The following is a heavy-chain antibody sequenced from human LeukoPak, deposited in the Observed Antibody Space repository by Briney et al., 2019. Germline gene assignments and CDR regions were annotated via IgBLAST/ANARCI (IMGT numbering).Heavy chain of an antibody. Sequence: GESLKISRKGSGYSFTSYWIGWVRQMPGKGLEWMGIIYPGDSDTRYSPSFQGQVTISADKSISTAYLQWSSLKASDTVMYYCASRSGLLDCSGGSCYPDAFDIWGQGTMVTVSS. J-gene: IGHJ3*02. CDR1: GYSFTSYW. D-gene: IGHD2-15*01. CDR2: IYPGDSDT. V-gene: IGHV5-51*01. CDR3: ASRSGLLDCSGGSCYPDAFDI.